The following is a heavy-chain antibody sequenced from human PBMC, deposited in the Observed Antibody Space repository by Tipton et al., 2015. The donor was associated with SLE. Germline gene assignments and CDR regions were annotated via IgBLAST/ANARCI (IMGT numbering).Heavy chain of an antibody. Sequence: TLSLTCTVSGGSISSGYYWGWFRQPPGKGLEWIGSIYHSGSTYYNPSLKSRVTISVDTSKNQFSLKLSSVTAADTAVYYCARQGWSLRFDYWGQGTLVTVSS. CDR1: GGSISSGYY. V-gene: IGHV4-38-2*02. D-gene: IGHD4-17*01. CDR3: ARQGWSLRFDY. J-gene: IGHJ4*02. CDR2: IYHSGST.